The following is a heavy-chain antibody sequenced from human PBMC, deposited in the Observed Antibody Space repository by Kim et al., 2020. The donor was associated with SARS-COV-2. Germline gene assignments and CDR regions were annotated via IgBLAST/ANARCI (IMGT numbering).Heavy chain of an antibody. J-gene: IGHJ4*02. Sequence: SETLSLTCAVYGGSFSGYYWSWIRQPPGKGLEWIGEINHSGSTNYNPSLKSRVTISVDTSKNQFSLKLSSVTAADTAVYYCARGRQELVLSLVCWGQGTLVTVSS. CDR2: INHSGST. CDR1: GGSFSGYY. D-gene: IGHD6-13*01. V-gene: IGHV4-34*01. CDR3: ARGRQELVLSLVC.